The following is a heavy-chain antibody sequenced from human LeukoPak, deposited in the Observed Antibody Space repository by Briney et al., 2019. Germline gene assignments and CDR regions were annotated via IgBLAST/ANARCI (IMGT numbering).Heavy chain of an antibody. CDR3: ARGGGITMVRGVIIMRYYFDY. V-gene: IGHV1-18*01. CDR1: GYTFTSYG. Sequence: ASVKVSCKASGYTFTSYGISWVRQAPGQGLEWMGWISAYNGNTNYAQKLQGRVTMTTDTSTSTAYMELRSLRSDDTAVYYCARGGGITMVRGVIIMRYYFDYWGQGTLVTVSS. CDR2: ISAYNGNT. D-gene: IGHD3-10*01. J-gene: IGHJ4*02.